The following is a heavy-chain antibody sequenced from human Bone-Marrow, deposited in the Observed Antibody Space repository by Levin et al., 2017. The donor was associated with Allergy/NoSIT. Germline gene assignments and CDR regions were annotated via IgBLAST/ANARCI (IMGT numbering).Heavy chain of an antibody. CDR1: ANTFSGYW. CDR3: GRHVTYGAGSYDAFDL. CDR2: VYPEASDT. V-gene: IGHV5-51*01. Sequence: RGESLKISCQGSANTFSGYWIGWVRQMPGRGLEWMGVVYPEASDTIYSPSFRGQVTISADESISTSYLEWSSLKASDTATYYCGRHVTYGAGSYDAFDLWGQGTLVTVSS. J-gene: IGHJ3*01. D-gene: IGHD3-10*01.